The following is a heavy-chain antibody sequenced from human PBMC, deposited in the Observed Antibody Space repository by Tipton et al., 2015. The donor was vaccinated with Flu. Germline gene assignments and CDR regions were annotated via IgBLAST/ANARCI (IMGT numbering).Heavy chain of an antibody. CDR1: GASMSSGGYF. J-gene: IGHJ5*02. V-gene: IGHV4-31*03. CDR2: IFHSGSA. D-gene: IGHD4-11*01. CDR3: ARRDFSSYVSDPKNWFDR. Sequence: TLSLTCTVSGASMSSGGYFWSWIRHQPGKGLEWIGYIFHSGSAYYNPSLKSRGAISVDTSKNQFSLEMRSVTAADMAVYYCARRDFSSYVSDPKNWFDRWGQGTLVTVSS.